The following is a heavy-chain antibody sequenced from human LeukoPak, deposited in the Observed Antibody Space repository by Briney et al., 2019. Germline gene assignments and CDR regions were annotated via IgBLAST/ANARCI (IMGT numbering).Heavy chain of an antibody. J-gene: IGHJ4*02. CDR1: GFTFSSYS. CDR3: ARDPRYCSSTSCYRAFDY. D-gene: IGHD2-2*01. Sequence: GGSLRLSCVASGFTFSSYSMNWVRQAPGKGLEWVSSISSSSSYIYYADSVKGRFTISRDNAKNSLYLQMNSLRAEDTAVYYCARDPRYCSSTSCYRAFDYWGQGTLVTVSS. V-gene: IGHV3-21*01. CDR2: ISSSSSYI.